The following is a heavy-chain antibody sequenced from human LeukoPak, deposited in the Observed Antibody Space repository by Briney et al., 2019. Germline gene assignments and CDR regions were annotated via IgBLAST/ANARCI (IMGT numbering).Heavy chain of an antibody. V-gene: IGHV4-38-2*02. J-gene: IGHJ5*02. D-gene: IGHD5-24*01. CDR2: FHRGRI. Sequence: SETLSLTCKVSGYPIGLDYYWVWIRQAPGRGLQWIGGFHRGRIQYNSALKSRVTISIDSSKNQFSLRMWPVTAADTAFYFCARAPSSYESGNGYPNLGWLDPWGQGALVTVSS. CDR1: GYPIGLDYY. CDR3: ARAPSSYESGNGYPNLGWLDP.